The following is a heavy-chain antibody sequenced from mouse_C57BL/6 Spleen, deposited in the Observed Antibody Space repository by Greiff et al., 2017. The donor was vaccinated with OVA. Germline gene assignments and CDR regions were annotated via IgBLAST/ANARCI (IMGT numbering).Heavy chain of an antibody. J-gene: IGHJ1*03. V-gene: IGHV5-17*01. CDR3: GRGRFGYFDV. CDR1: GFTFTDYG. Sequence: EVKLMQPGAGLVKPGASLKLSCAASGFTFTDYGMHWVRQAPVQGLEWIAYISPGSSTPHYADTVKGRSTIPIDNSKNTLFLQMTSLRSEDTAMYYCGRGRFGYFDVWGTGTTVTVSS. CDR2: ISPGSSTP.